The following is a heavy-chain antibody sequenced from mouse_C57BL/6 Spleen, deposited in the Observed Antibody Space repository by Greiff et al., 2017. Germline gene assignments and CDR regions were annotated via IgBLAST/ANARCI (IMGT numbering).Heavy chain of an antibody. J-gene: IGHJ2*01. CDR2: IDPSDSYT. D-gene: IGHD1-1*01. Sequence: QVQLQQSGAELVMPGASVKLSCKASGYTFTSSWLHWVKQRPGQGLEWIGEIDPSDSYTNYNQKFKGKSTLTVDKSSSTAYMQLRSLTSEDSAVYYCAIIATLYYFDYWGQGTTLTVSS. CDR3: AIIATLYYFDY. V-gene: IGHV1-69*01. CDR1: GYTFTSSW.